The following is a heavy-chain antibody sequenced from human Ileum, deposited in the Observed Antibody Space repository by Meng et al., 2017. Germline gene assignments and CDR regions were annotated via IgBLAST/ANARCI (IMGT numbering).Heavy chain of an antibody. D-gene: IGHD2/OR15-2a*01. CDR3: ASSTSGPELNY. J-gene: IGHJ4*02. CDR1: GGSISSSAYS. Sequence: HLQLQESGSGLGTSSQTLSLTCPVSGGSISSSAYSWTWIRQPPGKGLEWIGYIYQVGSTNYNPSLKSRVTIFVDTSKNQFSLKLTSVTAADTAVYYCASSTSGPELNYWGQGTLVTVSS. CDR2: IYQVGST. V-gene: IGHV4-30-2*01.